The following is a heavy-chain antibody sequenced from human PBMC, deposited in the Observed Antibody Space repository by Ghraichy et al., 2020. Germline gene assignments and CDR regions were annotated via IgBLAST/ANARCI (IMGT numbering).Heavy chain of an antibody. Sequence: LSLTCAVSGFTFTAYWMTWVRQAPGKGLAWVANIKVDGSENYYVDSLKGRFTVSRDNAKNSVYLQMRSLRAEDTAVYYCAGAEANGFGPWGQGTLVIVSS. CDR2: IKVDGSEN. CDR1: GFTFTAYW. V-gene: IGHV3-7*03. D-gene: IGHD2-8*01. CDR3: AGAEANGFGP. J-gene: IGHJ5*02.